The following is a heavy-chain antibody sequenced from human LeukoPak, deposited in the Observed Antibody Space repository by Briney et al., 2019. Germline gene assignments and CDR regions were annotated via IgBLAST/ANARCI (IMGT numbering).Heavy chain of an antibody. J-gene: IGHJ3*02. D-gene: IGHD6-13*01. CDR2: FNHSGST. V-gene: IGHV4-34*01. CDR1: GGSFSGYY. CDR3: ARRGIAAAAVDAFDI. Sequence: SETLSLTCAVYGGSFSGYYWSWIRQPPGKGLEWIGEFNHSGSTNYNPSLKSRVTISVDTSKNQFSLKLSSVTAADTAVYYCARRGIAAAAVDAFDIWGQGTMVTVSS.